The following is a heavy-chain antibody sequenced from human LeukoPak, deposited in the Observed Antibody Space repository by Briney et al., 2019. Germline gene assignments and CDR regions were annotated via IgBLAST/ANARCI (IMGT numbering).Heavy chain of an antibody. CDR3: ARLSSNWNNPGFDY. CDR2: IYHSGST. Sequence: PSETLSLTCTVSGYSISSGYYWGWIRQPPGKGQEWIGSIYHSGSTYYNPSLKSRVTISVDTSKNQFSLKLSSVTAADTAVYYCARLSSNWNNPGFDYWGQGTLVTVSS. D-gene: IGHD1/OR15-1a*01. V-gene: IGHV4-38-2*02. J-gene: IGHJ4*02. CDR1: GYSISSGYY.